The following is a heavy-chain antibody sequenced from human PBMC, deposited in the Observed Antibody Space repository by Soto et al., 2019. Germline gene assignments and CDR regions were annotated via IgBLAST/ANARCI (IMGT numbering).Heavy chain of an antibody. CDR1: GFTFDDYT. V-gene: IGHV3-43*01. D-gene: IGHD3-10*01. CDR2: ISWDGGST. J-gene: IGHJ6*02. Sequence: PGGSLRLSCAASGFTFDDYTMRWVRQAPGKGLEWVSLISWDGGSTYYADSVKGRFTISRDNSKNSLYLQMNSLRTEDTALYYCAKDGGSETYFYYGLDVWGQGTMVTVSS. CDR3: AKDGGSETYFYYGLDV.